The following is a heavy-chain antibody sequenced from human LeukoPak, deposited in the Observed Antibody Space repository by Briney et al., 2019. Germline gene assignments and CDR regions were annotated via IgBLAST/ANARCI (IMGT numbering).Heavy chain of an antibody. J-gene: IGHJ6*02. D-gene: IGHD3-10*01. Sequence: GGSLRLSCAASGFTFDDYAMHWVRQAPGKGLEWVSLISGDGGSTYYADSVKGRFTISRDNSKNSLYLQMNSLRTEDTALYYCAKDISGAGHPPLLWFGRNPNNYGMDVWGQGTTVTVSS. CDR1: GFTFDDYA. CDR2: ISGDGGST. CDR3: AKDISGAGHPPLLWFGRNPNNYGMDV. V-gene: IGHV3-43*02.